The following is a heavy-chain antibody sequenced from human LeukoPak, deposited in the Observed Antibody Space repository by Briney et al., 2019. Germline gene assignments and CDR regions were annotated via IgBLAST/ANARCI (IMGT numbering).Heavy chain of an antibody. V-gene: IGHV3-23*01. J-gene: IGHJ4*02. CDR2: ISDTGEST. CDR1: GSTFSRYD. D-gene: IGHD4-17*01. Sequence: GGSLRLSCAASGSTFSRYDMSWVRQAPGKGLEWVSGISDTGESTYYVDSVKGRFTISRDNSKNTLYLQMNSLRAEDTAVYHCAKERTETTAYFDYWGQGTLVTVSS. CDR3: AKERTETTAYFDY.